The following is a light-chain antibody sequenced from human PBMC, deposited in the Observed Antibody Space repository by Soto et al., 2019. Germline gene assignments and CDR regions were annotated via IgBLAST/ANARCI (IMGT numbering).Light chain of an antibody. V-gene: IGLV1-51*01. Sequence: QSVLTQPPSVCASPAQKVTISCTATSSNIGNNYVSWYQQLPGTAPKLLIYDNNKRPSGIPDRFSGSKSGTSATLGITGLQTGDEADYYCGSWDSSLSVHVFGTGTKVTVL. J-gene: IGLJ1*01. CDR1: SSNIGNNY. CDR3: GSWDSSLSVHV. CDR2: DNN.